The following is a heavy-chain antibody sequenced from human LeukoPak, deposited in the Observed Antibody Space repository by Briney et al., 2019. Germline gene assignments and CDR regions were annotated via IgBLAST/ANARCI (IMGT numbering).Heavy chain of an antibody. Sequence: PSQTLSLTCTVSGGSISSGGYYWSWIRQHPGKGLEWIGYIYYSGSTYYNPSLKSRVTISVDTSKNQLSLKLSSVTAADTAVYYCARELGHYYDSSGFLDPWGQGTLVTVSS. CDR3: ARELGHYYDSSGFLDP. V-gene: IGHV4-31*03. CDR1: GGSISSGGYY. J-gene: IGHJ5*02. CDR2: IYYSGST. D-gene: IGHD3-22*01.